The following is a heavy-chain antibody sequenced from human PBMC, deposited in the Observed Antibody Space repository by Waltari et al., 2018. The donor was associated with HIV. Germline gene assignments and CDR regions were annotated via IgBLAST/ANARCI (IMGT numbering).Heavy chain of an antibody. D-gene: IGHD6-19*01. J-gene: IGHJ4*02. CDR1: GGSISSTSYF. Sequence: QLQLQESGPGLFKPSETRSLTCTVSGGSISSTSYFWGWIRQPQGKGLEWIGRFYYSGSTYYNPSLKSRGTISVDTSKNQFALKLSSVTAADTAVYYCARHSFTGYSNGWPSEYWGQGTLVTVSS. V-gene: IGHV4-39*01. CDR2: FYYSGST. CDR3: ARHSFTGYSNGWPSEY.